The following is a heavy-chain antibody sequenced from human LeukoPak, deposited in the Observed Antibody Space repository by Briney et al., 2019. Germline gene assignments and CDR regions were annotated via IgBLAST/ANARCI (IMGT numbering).Heavy chain of an antibody. CDR1: GYTFTSYD. CDR2: MNPNSGNT. D-gene: IGHD6-6*01. CDR3: ARVQAARPPSGYYYYMDA. J-gene: IGHJ6*03. V-gene: IGHV1-8*03. Sequence: ASVKVSCKASGYTFTSYDINWVRQATGQGLEWMGWMNPNSGNTGHAQKFQGRVTITRNTSISTAYMELSSLRSEDTAVYYCARVQAARPPSGYYYYMDAWGKGTTVTVSS.